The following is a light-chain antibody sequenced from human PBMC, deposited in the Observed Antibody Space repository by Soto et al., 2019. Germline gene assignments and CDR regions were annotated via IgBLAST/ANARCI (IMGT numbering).Light chain of an antibody. Sequence: ALQMTQSPPSLSASVGDRVIINCRASQDIRVDVGWLQQRPGHAPNLLIYAAFTLHTGVPSTFAGSGSGTDFTLTTNDLQPEDVPTYFCLQDYDFPHTFGQGTKLEI. CDR2: AAF. V-gene: IGKV1-6*01. J-gene: IGKJ2*01. CDR3: LQDYDFPHT. CDR1: QDIRVD.